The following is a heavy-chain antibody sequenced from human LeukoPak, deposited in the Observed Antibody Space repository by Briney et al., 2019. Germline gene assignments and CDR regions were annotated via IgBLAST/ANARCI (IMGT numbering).Heavy chain of an antibody. CDR1: GFTFSSYE. CDR2: ISSSGSTI. V-gene: IGHV3-48*03. D-gene: IGHD2-2*03. CDR3: ARGGYCSSTSCYYEGTFDY. Sequence: PGGSLRLSCAASGFTFSSYEMNCVRPAPGKGLEWVSYISSSGSTIYYADPVKGRFTISRDNAKNSLYLQMNSLRAEDTAVYYCARGGYCSSTSCYYEGTFDYWGQGTLVTVSS. J-gene: IGHJ4*02.